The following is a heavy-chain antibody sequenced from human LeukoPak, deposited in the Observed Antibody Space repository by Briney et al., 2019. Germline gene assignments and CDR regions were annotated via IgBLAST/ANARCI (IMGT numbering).Heavy chain of an antibody. CDR2: IIPIFGTA. D-gene: IGHD5-12*01. J-gene: IGHJ4*02. CDR1: GGTFSSYA. V-gene: IGHV1-69*01. Sequence: ASVKVSCKASGGTFSSYAISWVRQAPGQGLEWMGGIIPIFGTANYAQKFQGRVTITADESTSTAYMELSSLRSEDTAVYYCARDGSGYDYVWNYWGQGTLVTVSS. CDR3: ARDGSGYDYVWNY.